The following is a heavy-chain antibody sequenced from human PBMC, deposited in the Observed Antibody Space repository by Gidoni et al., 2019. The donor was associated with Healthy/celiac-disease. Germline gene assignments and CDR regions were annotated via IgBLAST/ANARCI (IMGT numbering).Heavy chain of an antibody. CDR2: IIPIFGTA. Sequence: VQLVQSGAEVMKPGSSVKLSCKASGGTLSSYAISWVRQAPGQGLEWMGGIIPIFGTANYAQKFQGRVTITADESTSTAYMELSSLRSEDTAVYYCARDTAVAGPYGMDVWGQGTTVTVSS. D-gene: IGHD6-19*01. CDR1: GGTLSSYA. V-gene: IGHV1-69*01. J-gene: IGHJ6*02. CDR3: ARDTAVAGPYGMDV.